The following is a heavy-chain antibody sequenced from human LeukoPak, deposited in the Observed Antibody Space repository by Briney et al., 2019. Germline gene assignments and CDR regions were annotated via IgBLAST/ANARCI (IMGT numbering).Heavy chain of an antibody. CDR3: ASLRGYRNGQQQYYFDY. CDR2: ISYDGNDK. Sequence: GGSLRLSCAASGFTFRNYGMQWVRQAPGKGLEWVAIISYDGNDKYYADSVKGRFTISRDSSKKTLHLQMNSLRAEDTAMYYCASLRGYRNGQQQYYFDYWGQGTLVTVSS. D-gene: IGHD3-10*01. J-gene: IGHJ4*02. V-gene: IGHV3-30*03. CDR1: GFTFRNYG.